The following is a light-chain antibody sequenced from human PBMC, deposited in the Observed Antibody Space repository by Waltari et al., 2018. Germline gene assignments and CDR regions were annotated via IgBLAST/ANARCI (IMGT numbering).Light chain of an antibody. Sequence: SSVLTQPPVVSVAPGETATITCQGDNLGYYNVHWYQQKPGQAPVLVIYDNNNRPSGIPERFSGSNSGNTATLTISRVEAEDEGGYCCNVRDRDGDPGVFGTGTKVTV. J-gene: IGLJ1*01. V-gene: IGLV3-21*01. CDR1: NLGYYN. CDR2: DNN. CDR3: NVRDRDGDPGV.